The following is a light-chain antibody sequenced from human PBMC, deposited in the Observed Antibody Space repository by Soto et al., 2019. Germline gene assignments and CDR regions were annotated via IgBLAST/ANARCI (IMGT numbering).Light chain of an antibody. J-gene: IGKJ1*01. CDR2: KAP. Sequence: DIQIIQSPSTLSGSVGDRVTITCRASQTISSWLAWYQQKPGKAHKLLTYKAPSLESGVASRFSGSGSGTEVTLTISSLQTDDFGTYYCQQYNSHSWTFGKGPRWIS. CDR3: QQYNSHSWT. V-gene: IGKV1-5*03. CDR1: QTISSW.